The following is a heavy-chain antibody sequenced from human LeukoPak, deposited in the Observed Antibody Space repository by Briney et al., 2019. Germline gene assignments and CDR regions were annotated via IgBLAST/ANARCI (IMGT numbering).Heavy chain of an antibody. CDR3: ARVADYYDSSGAYDY. D-gene: IGHD3-22*01. Sequence: SVKVSCKASGGTLSSYAISWVRQAPGQGLEWMGGIIPIFGTANYAQKFQGRVTITADESTSTAYMELSSLRSEDTAVYYCARVADYYDSSGAYDYWGQGTLVTVSS. J-gene: IGHJ4*02. CDR1: GGTLSSYA. CDR2: IIPIFGTA. V-gene: IGHV1-69*13.